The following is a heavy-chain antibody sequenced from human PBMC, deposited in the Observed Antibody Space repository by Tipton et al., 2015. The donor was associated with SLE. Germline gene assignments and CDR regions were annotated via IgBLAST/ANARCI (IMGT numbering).Heavy chain of an antibody. CDR2: INHSGST. V-gene: IGHV4-34*01. Sequence: TLSLTCAVYGGSFSGYYWSWIRQPPGKGLEWIGEINHSGSTNYNPSLKSRVTISVDTSKNQFSLKLSSVTAADTAVYYCARCGNGCFDLWVRCTLVTVSS. J-gene: IGHJ2*01. CDR1: GGSFSGYY. CDR3: ARCGNGCFDL. D-gene: IGHD6-25*01.